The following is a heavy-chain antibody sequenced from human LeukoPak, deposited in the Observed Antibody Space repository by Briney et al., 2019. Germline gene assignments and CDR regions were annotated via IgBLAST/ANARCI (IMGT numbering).Heavy chain of an antibody. V-gene: IGHV1-2*02. J-gene: IGHJ5*02. Sequence: ASVKVSCKASGYTFTGYYMHWVRQAPGQGLEWMGWINPNSGGTNYAQKFQGRVTMTRHTSISTAYMELSRLRSDDTAVYYCARDSDYGGNRGVWFDPWGQGTLVTVSS. D-gene: IGHD4-23*01. CDR3: ARDSDYGGNRGVWFDP. CDR1: GYTFTGYY. CDR2: INPNSGGT.